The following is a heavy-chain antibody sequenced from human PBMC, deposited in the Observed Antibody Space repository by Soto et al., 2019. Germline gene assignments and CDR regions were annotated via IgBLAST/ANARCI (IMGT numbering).Heavy chain of an antibody. J-gene: IGHJ4*02. Sequence: EVQLLESGGGLVQPGGSLRLSCAASGFTFSLYAMSWVRQSPGKGLEWVSSVSGSGDSTYHADSVQGRFTISRDTSKNTLYLQMNSLRGVDTAVYYCAKHGDSSGYYFWFDYWGQGTLVTVS. CDR3: AKHGDSSGYYFWFDY. V-gene: IGHV3-23*01. CDR1: GFTFSLYA. D-gene: IGHD3-22*01. CDR2: VSGSGDST.